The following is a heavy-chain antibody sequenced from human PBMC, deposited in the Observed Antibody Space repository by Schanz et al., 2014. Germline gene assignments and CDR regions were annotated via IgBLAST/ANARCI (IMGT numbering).Heavy chain of an antibody. Sequence: QVQLVQSGAEVKKPGASVKVSCKASGYTFTSYGISWVRQAPGQGLEWMGWISAYNGNTKYPQKLQGRVTMTTDTSTSTAYMELRSLRSDDTAVYYCARDVDDRRGYGSGYCLGDCMDVWGQGTTVTVSS. CDR3: ARDVDDRRGYGSGYCLGDCMDV. CDR2: ISAYNGNT. J-gene: IGHJ6*02. V-gene: IGHV1-18*01. CDR1: GYTFTSYG. D-gene: IGHD3-10*01.